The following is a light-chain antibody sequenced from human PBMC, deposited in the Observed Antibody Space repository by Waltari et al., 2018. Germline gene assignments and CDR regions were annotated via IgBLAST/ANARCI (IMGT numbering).Light chain of an antibody. Sequence: RASQKLSRKYLVWYQQGPGQARWLLLYGASSRAAGIPDRFSGSGSGTDFTLTISRLEPEDSAVYYCQQYESSVMYTFGQGTKLEIK. CDR2: GAS. CDR1: QKLSRKY. CDR3: QQYESSVMYT. V-gene: IGKV3-20*01. J-gene: IGKJ2*01.